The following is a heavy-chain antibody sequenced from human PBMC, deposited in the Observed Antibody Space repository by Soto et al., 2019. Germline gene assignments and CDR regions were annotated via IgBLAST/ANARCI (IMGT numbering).Heavy chain of an antibody. V-gene: IGHV3-30-3*01. CDR3: AGDIHLWSDGGGGMDV. CDR1: GFTFSRYA. J-gene: IGHJ6*02. Sequence: VQLVEAGVGGGQPGRSLRLSCAPSGFTFSRYAMHCVRQAPGKGLEWGAVLSYYGSNKYYADSVKGRCTISRDKSKNKMYRQMNSLRAEATAVSYCAGDIHLWSDGGGGMDVWGQGTTVTVSS. D-gene: IGHD5-18*01. CDR2: LSYYGSNK.